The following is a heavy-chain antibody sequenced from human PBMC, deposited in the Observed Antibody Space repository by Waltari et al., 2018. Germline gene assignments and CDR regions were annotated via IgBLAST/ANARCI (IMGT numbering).Heavy chain of an antibody. CDR3: ARYNYYDSGLYDY. J-gene: IGHJ4*02. D-gene: IGHD3-22*01. CDR1: GFTFSSYE. Sequence: EVQLVESGGGLVQPGGSLRLSCAASGFTFSSYEMNWVRQAPGKGLEWVSYSSSSGRTIYYADSVKGRFTISRDNAKNSLYLQMNSLRAEDTAVYYCARYNYYDSGLYDYWGQGTLVTVSS. V-gene: IGHV3-48*03. CDR2: SSSSGRTI.